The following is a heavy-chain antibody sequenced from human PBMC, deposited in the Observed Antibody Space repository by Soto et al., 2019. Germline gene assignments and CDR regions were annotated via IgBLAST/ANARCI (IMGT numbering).Heavy chain of an antibody. J-gene: IGHJ6*03. CDR2: ISAYNGNT. CDR1: GYTFTSYG. V-gene: IGHV1-18*01. CDR3: ARGTAMVFNYCYRVV. D-gene: IGHD5-18*01. Sequence: QVQLVQSGAEVKKPGASVKVSCKASGYTFTSYGISWVRQAPGQGLAWMGWISAYNGNTNNAQKLQGRVTMAADTSTSTGYMELRSLRSDDRAVYYCARGTAMVFNYCYRVVWGKGTTVTVSS.